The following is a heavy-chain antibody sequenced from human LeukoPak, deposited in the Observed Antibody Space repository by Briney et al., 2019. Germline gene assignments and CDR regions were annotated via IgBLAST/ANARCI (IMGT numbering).Heavy chain of an antibody. CDR2: INHSGST. CDR3: ARTSPVVPAALYWFDP. D-gene: IGHD2-2*01. CDR1: GGSISSRSYY. J-gene: IGHJ5*02. V-gene: IGHV4-39*07. Sequence: SETLSLTCTVSGGSISSRSYYWGWVRQPPGKGLEWIGEINHSGSTNYNPSLKSRVTISVDTSKNQFSLKLSSVTAADTAVYYCARTSPVVPAALYWFDPWGQGTLVTVSS.